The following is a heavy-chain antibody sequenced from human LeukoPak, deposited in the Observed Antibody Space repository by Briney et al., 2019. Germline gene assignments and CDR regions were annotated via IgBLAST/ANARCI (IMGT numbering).Heavy chain of an antibody. J-gene: IGHJ6*04. CDR1: GYTFTGYY. CDR3: ATGQHYDILTGYPSGYYYGMDV. D-gene: IGHD3-9*01. CDR2: INPNSGGT. V-gene: IGHV1-2*02. Sequence: ASVKVSCKASGYTFTGYYMHWVRQAPGQGLEWMGWINPNSGGTNYAQKFQGRVTMTRDTSISTAYMELSRLRSDDTAVYYCATGQHYDILTGYPSGYYYGMDVWGKGTTVTVSS.